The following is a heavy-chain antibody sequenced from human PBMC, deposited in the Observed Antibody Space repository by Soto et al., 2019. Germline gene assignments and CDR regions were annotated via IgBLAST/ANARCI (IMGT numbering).Heavy chain of an antibody. Sequence: VQLLESGGGLVQPGGSLRLSCAASGFTFSSYAMSWVRQAPGKGLEWVSAISGSGGSTYYADSVKGRFTISRDNSKNTLYLQMNSLRAEDTAVYYCATNSGSYFYFDYWGQGTLVTVSS. J-gene: IGHJ4*02. V-gene: IGHV3-23*01. CDR2: ISGSGGST. CDR1: GFTFSSYA. D-gene: IGHD1-26*01. CDR3: ATNSGSYFYFDY.